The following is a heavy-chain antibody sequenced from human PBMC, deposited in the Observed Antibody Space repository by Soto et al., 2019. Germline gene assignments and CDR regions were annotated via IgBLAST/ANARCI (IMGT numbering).Heavy chain of an antibody. J-gene: IGHJ6*02. V-gene: IGHV4-4*07. D-gene: IGHD3-10*01. CDR2: IYTSGST. Sequence: SETPSLTCTVSGGSISSYYWSWIRQPAGKGLEWIGRIYTSGSTNYNPSLKSRVTMSVDTSKNQFSLKLSSVTAADTAVYYCARDLRTMVRGVRGYYYYYGMDVWGQGTKVTVS. CDR1: GGSISSYY. CDR3: ARDLRTMVRGVRGYYYYYGMDV.